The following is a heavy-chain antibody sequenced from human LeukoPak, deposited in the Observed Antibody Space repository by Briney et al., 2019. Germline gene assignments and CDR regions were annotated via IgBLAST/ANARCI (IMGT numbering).Heavy chain of an antibody. V-gene: IGHV1-46*01. CDR2: INPSGGST. D-gene: IGHD6-13*01. CDR3: AREDSSSWPQANYYFDY. J-gene: IGHJ4*02. CDR1: GYTFTSYY. Sequence: GASVKVSCKASGYTFTSYYMHWVRQAPGQGLEWMGIINPSGGSTSYAQKFQGRVTMTRDTSTSTVYMELSSLRSEDTAVYYCAREDSSSWPQANYYFDYWGQGTLVTVSS.